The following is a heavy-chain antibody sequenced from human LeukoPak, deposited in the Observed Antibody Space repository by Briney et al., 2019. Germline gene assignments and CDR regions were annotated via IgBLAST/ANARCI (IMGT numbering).Heavy chain of an antibody. CDR1: GFNFKYYW. Sequence: PGGSLRLSCAASGFNFKYYWMSWVRQAPRKGLEWVANIKDDGSEKYYVDSVKGRFTISRDNAKNSLYLQMNSLRVEDTAVYFCASLDYWGQGTLVTVSS. CDR3: ASLDY. V-gene: IGHV3-7*01. J-gene: IGHJ4*02. CDR2: IKDDGSEK.